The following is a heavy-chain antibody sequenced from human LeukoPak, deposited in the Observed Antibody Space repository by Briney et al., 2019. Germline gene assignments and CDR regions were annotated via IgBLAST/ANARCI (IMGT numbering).Heavy chain of an antibody. J-gene: IGHJ3*01. CDR2: VHSDGSIT. CDR1: GFTFGNHW. CDR3: AREQEDCTGTTCYRAFDV. Sequence: GGSLRLSCAASGFTFGNHWINWVRQAPGKGLVWVSRVHSDGSITNYADSVKGRFSISRDSAKNTLYLQMSSLRSEDTAVYYCAREQEDCTGTTCYRAFDVWGQGTMVTVS. D-gene: IGHD2-2*01. V-gene: IGHV3-74*01.